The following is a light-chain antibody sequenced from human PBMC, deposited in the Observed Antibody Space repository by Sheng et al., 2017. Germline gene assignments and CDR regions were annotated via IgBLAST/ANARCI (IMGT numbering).Light chain of an antibody. CDR1: QSISSN. CDR2: FAS. Sequence: EIVLTQSPDFQSVTPKEKVTITCRASQSISSNLHWYQQKPDQSPKLLIKFASQSFSGVPSRFSGSGSGTEFTLTIDSLEVEDAATYYCHQSYSFPLTFGGGTEGGGSN. CDR3: HQSYSFPLT. V-gene: IGKV6-21*01. J-gene: IGKJ4*01.